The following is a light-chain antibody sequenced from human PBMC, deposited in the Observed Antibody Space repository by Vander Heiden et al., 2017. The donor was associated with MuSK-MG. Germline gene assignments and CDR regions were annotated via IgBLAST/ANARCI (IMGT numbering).Light chain of an antibody. CDR2: AAS. CDR1: QSISSY. J-gene: IGKJ5*01. V-gene: IGKV1-39*01. CDR3: QQSDSTLIT. Sequence: IQMTQSPSSLSASVGDRVTITCRASQSISSYLNWYQQKPGKAPKLLIYAASSLQSGVPSRFSGSGSGTDFTLTISRLQPEDFATYYCQQSDSTLITFGQGTQMEIK.